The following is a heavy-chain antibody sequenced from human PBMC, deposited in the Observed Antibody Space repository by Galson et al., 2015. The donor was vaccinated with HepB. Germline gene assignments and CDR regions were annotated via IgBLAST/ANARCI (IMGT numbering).Heavy chain of an antibody. D-gene: IGHD6-19*01. Sequence: SLRLSCAASGFTFSSYWMSWVRQAPGKGLEWVANIKQDGSEKYYVDSVKGRFTISRDNAKNSLYLQMNSLRAEDTAVYYCAREASPQQWLYYYYGMDVWGQGTTVTVSS. CDR3: AREASPQQWLYYYYGMDV. CDR1: GFTFSSYW. J-gene: IGHJ6*02. V-gene: IGHV3-7*03. CDR2: IKQDGSEK.